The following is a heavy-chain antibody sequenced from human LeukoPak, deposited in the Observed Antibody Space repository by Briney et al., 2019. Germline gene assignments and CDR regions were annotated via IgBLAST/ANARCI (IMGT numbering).Heavy chain of an antibody. CDR1: GFTFSSYA. CDR2: INHSGST. Sequence: GSLRLSCAASGFTFSSYAMSWVRQPPGKGLEWIGEINHSGSTNYNPSLKSRVTISVDTSKNQFSLKLSSVTAADTAVYYCARLSSSSWYVRRGYNWFDPWGQGTLVTVSS. V-gene: IGHV4-34*01. J-gene: IGHJ5*02. CDR3: ARLSSSSWYVRRGYNWFDP. D-gene: IGHD6-13*01.